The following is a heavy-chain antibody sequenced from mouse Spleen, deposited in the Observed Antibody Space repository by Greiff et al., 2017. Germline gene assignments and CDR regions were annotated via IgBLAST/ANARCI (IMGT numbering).Heavy chain of an antibody. J-gene: IGHJ1*01. CDR1: GFTFTDYG. CDR3: AKGNWDIDD. Sequence: EVLLVESGGGLVKPGGSLNLSCAASGFTFTDYGMHWVRQAPEQGLEWVAYISSGSSTIYYAATVTGRFTISRDKAKNTMYLQKTSLRAEDTAIYYCAKGNWDIDDWGAGTTVTVSS. CDR2: ISSGSSTI. V-gene: IGHV5-17*01.